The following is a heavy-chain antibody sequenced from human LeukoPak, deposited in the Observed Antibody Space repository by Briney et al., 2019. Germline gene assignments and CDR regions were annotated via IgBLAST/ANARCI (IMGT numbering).Heavy chain of an antibody. CDR3: AEIAAAGTLFDY. D-gene: IGHD6-13*01. V-gene: IGHV4-39*07. CDR1: RGSISSTTHY. J-gene: IGHJ4*02. CDR2: INHSGTT. Sequence: PSETLSLTCSGSRGSISSTTHYWSWIRQPPGKGLEWIGEINHSGTTNYNPSLESRVTISVDTSKNQFSLKLSSVTAADTAVYYCAEIAAAGTLFDYWGQGTLVTVSS.